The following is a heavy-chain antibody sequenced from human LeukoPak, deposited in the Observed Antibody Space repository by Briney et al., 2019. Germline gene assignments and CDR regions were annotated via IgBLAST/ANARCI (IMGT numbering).Heavy chain of an antibody. CDR3: ARSNWNYVIDL. CDR2: ISYTGTT. J-gene: IGHJ5*02. V-gene: IGHV4-59*01. CDR1: GASISNKF. Sequence: SETLSLTCNVSGASISNKFWSWIRHPPGKGLEWIGYISYTGTTNYNPSLQSRVTISVDTSKNQLSLRVTSMTAADTAVYYCARSNWNYVIDLWGQGTLVTVSS. D-gene: IGHD1-7*01.